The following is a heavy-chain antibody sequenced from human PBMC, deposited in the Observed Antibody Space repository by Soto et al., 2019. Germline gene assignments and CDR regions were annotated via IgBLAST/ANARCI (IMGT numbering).Heavy chain of an antibody. CDR1: GFTFRSYA. D-gene: IGHD4-17*01. Sequence: QVQLVESGGGVVQPGRSLRLSCAASGFTFRSYAMHWVRQAPGKGLEWVAVIWYDGSNKYYADSVRGRFTISRDNSKDKLYLEMNSLGTEDTAVYFCARDIGVTHGDLEYGGQGTLVTVSS. V-gene: IGHV3-33*01. J-gene: IGHJ4*02. CDR3: ARDIGVTHGDLEY. CDR2: IWYDGSNK.